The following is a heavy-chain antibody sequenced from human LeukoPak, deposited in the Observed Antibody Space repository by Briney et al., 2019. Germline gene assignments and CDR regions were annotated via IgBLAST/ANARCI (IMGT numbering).Heavy chain of an antibody. J-gene: IGHJ4*02. CDR3: AKCFSGWLYYFDY. Sequence: GGSPRLSCAASGFTFSSYAMSWVRQAPGKGLEWVSAISGSGGSTYYADSVKGRFTISRDNSKNTLYLQMNSLRAEDTAVYYCAKCFSGWLYYFDYWGQGTLVTVSS. V-gene: IGHV3-23*01. CDR2: ISGSGGST. D-gene: IGHD6-19*01. CDR1: GFTFSSYA.